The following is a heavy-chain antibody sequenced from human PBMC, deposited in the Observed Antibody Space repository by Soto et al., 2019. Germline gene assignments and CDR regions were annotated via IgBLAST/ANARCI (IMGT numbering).Heavy chain of an antibody. CDR1: GGSISSSSYY. V-gene: IGHV4-39*01. CDR2: IYYSGST. Sequence: SETLSLTCTVSGGSISSSSYYWGWIRQPPGKGLEWIGSIYYSGSTYYNPSLKSRVTISVDTSKNQFSLKLSSVTAADTAVYYCARPIAAAEPLHWFDPWGQGTLVTVSS. D-gene: IGHD6-13*01. CDR3: ARPIAAAEPLHWFDP. J-gene: IGHJ5*02.